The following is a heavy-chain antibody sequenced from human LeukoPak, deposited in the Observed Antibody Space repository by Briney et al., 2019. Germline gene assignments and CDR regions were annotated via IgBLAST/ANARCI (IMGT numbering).Heavy chain of an antibody. CDR2: ISGSGGST. V-gene: IGHV3-23*01. J-gene: IGHJ6*03. CDR3: AKTFQWYYMDV. D-gene: IGHD2-8*01. CDR1: GFTFSSYG. Sequence: GGTLRLSCAASGFTFSSYGMSWVRQAPGKGLEWVSAISGSGGSTYYADSVKGRFTISRDNSKNTLFLQMNSLRAEDTTVYYCAKTFQWYYMDVWGKGTTVTISS.